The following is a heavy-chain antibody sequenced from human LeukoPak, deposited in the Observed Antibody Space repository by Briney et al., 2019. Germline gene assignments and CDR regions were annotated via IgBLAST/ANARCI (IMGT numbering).Heavy chain of an antibody. CDR2: IKQDGSEK. Sequence: GGSLRLSCAASGLTFSSYWMGWVRLAPGKGLEWVANIKQDGSEKYYVDSVKGRFTISRDNAKNSLYLQMNSLRAEDTAVYYCARYLKLVYWGQGTLVTVSS. D-gene: IGHD3-3*02. V-gene: IGHV3-7*01. CDR1: GLTFSSYW. CDR3: ARYLKLVY. J-gene: IGHJ4*02.